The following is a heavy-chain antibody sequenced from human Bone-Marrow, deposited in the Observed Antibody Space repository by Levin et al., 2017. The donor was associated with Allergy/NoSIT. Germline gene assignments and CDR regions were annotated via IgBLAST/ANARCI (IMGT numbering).Heavy chain of an antibody. J-gene: IGHJ6*02. CDR2: IDWDDDK. Sequence: TLSLTCTFSGFSLSTSGMRVSWIRQPPGKALEWLARIDWDDDKFYSTSLKTRLTISKDTSKNQVVLTMTNMDPVDTATYYCCIAENYYGMDVWGQGTTVTVSS. D-gene: IGHD6-13*01. CDR3: CIAENYYGMDV. V-gene: IGHV2-70*04. CDR1: GFSLSTSGMR.